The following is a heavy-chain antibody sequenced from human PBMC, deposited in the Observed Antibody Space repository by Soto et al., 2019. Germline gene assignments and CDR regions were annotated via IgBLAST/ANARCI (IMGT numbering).Heavy chain of an antibody. CDR3: ATTGPY. Sequence: VQLVESGGGVVQPGRSLRLSCAASGFTFSSYCMHWVRQAPGKGLEWVAGIWFDGSNKFYADSVKGRFTISRDNSKNTVSLQMNSLRDEDSAAYYCATTGPYWGQGTLVTVSS. J-gene: IGHJ4*02. CDR2: IWFDGSNK. V-gene: IGHV3-33*01. CDR1: GFTFSSYC.